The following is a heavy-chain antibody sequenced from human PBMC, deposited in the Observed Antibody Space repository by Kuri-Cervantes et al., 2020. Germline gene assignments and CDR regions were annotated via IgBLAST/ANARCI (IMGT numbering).Heavy chain of an antibody. J-gene: IGHJ4*02. CDR2: IYYSGST. CDR3: ARVQRGSGWYYFDY. Sequence: GSLRLSCTVSGGSISSSSYYWSWIRQPPGKGLEWIGYIYYSGSTNYNPSLKSRVTISVDTSKNQFSLKLSSVTAADTAVYYCARVQRGSGWYYFDYWGQGALVTVSS. V-gene: IGHV4-61*01. CDR1: GGSISSSSYY. D-gene: IGHD6-19*01.